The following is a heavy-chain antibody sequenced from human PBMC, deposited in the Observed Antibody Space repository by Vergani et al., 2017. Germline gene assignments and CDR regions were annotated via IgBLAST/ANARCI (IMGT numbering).Heavy chain of an antibody. Sequence: QVQLQESGPGLVKPSQTLSLTCTVSGGSISSGSYYWSWIRQPAGKGLEWIGRIYTSGSTNYNPSLKSRVTISVDTSKNQFSLKLSSVTAADTAVYYCARDRADYYDSSGYYYRRFDPWGQGTLVTVSS. J-gene: IGHJ5*02. V-gene: IGHV4-61*02. CDR3: ARDRADYYDSSGYYYRRFDP. CDR2: IYTSGST. CDR1: GGSISSGSYY. D-gene: IGHD3-22*01.